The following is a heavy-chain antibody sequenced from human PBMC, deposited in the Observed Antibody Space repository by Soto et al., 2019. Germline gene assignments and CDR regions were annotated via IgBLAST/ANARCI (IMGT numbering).Heavy chain of an antibody. CDR1: GYAFEVAW. Sequence: EMQLGESGGGLVKPGGSLRLSCAVYGYAFEVAWMNWVRQAPGKGLEWVGRIKSKPDGGTTEYAAPVEGRFTISRDDSTSTLYLQMNSLRTEDTAVYYCTTGRRDYYGNSYMDLWGKGTTVTVSS. CDR3: TTGRRDYYGNSYMDL. D-gene: IGHD3-22*01. J-gene: IGHJ6*03. CDR2: IKSKPDGGTT. V-gene: IGHV3-15*01.